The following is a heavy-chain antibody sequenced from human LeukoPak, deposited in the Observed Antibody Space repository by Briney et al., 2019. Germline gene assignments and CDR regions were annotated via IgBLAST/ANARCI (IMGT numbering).Heavy chain of an antibody. J-gene: IGHJ4*02. V-gene: IGHV3-48*02. D-gene: IGHD5-24*01. Sequence: GGSLRLSCAASGFTFSSYSMNWVRQAPGKGLQWVSYISDSGNTIFYADSVKGRFTMSRDNAKNSLYLQTNSLRDEDTAVYFCARGSTRDGYWWGQGTLVTVSS. CDR1: GFTFSSYS. CDR2: ISDSGNTI. CDR3: ARGSTRDGYW.